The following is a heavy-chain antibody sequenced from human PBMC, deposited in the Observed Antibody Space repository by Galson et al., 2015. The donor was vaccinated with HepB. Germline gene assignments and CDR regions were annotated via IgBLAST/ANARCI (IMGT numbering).Heavy chain of an antibody. Sequence: CAISGDSVSSNSAAWNWIRQSPSRGLEWLGRTYYRSKWYNDYAVSVKSRITTNPDTSKNQFSLQLNSVTPEDTAVYYCARAQYCSSTSCYTPYYYYYGMDVWGQGTTVTVSS. CDR2: TYYRSKWYN. D-gene: IGHD2-2*02. J-gene: IGHJ6*02. CDR3: ARAQYCSSTSCYTPYYYYYGMDV. V-gene: IGHV6-1*01. CDR1: GDSVSSNSAA.